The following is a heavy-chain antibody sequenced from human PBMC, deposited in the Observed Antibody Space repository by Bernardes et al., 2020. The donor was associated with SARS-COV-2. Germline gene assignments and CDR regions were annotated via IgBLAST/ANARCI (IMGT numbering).Heavy chain of an antibody. CDR3: ARAKTMVRGVTQTYNWFDP. D-gene: IGHD3-10*01. CDR1: GGSISSYY. V-gene: IGHV4-4*07. Sequence: SETLSLTCTVSGGSISSYYWSWIRQPAGKGLEWIGRIYTSGSTNYNPSLKSRVTMSVDTSKNKFSLKLSSVTAADTAVYYCARAKTMVRGVTQTYNWFDPWGQGTLVTVSS. J-gene: IGHJ5*02. CDR2: IYTSGST.